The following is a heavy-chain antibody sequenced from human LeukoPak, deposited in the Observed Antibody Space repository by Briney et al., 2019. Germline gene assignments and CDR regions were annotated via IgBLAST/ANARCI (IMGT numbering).Heavy chain of an antibody. D-gene: IGHD2-8*02. V-gene: IGHV3-64*04. CDR1: GFNFSSYA. CDR2: ISRIGGNT. J-gene: IGHJ4*02. Sequence: GGSLRLSCSASGFNFSSYAMHWVRQAPGKGLEYVSGISRIGGNTYYADSVKGRFTISRDNAKNSLYLQMNSLRAEDTAVYYCATLLTGGPWGWGQGTLVTVSS. CDR3: ATLLTGGPWG.